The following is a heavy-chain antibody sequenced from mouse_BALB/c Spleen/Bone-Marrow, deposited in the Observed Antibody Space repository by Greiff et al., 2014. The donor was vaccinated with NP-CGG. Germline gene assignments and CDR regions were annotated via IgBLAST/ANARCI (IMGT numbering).Heavy chain of an antibody. D-gene: IGHD1-1*01. Sequence: EVQLQQSGAELVKPGASVKLSCTASGFNIKDTYMHWVKQRPEQGLEWIGRIDPANDNTKYDPKFQGKATITADTSSNTAYLQLGSLTSEDTAVYYCALYCYGYYFDSWGQGTTLTVSS. CDR1: GFNIKDTY. V-gene: IGHV14-3*02. CDR2: IDPANDNT. J-gene: IGHJ2*01. CDR3: ALYCYGYYFDS.